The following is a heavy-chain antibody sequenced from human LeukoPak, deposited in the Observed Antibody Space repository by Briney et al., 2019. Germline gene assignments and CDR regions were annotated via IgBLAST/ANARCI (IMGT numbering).Heavy chain of an antibody. CDR3: ARNYESGYSIGP. D-gene: IGHD3-3*01. Sequence: SETLSLTCTVSGGSINSIYWWSWVRQPPGKGLEWIGEIQQSGNINYNLSLKSRVTISVDKSKNQFSLTVTSVTAADTAIYYCARNYESGYSIGPWGQGTLVTVSS. V-gene: IGHV4-4*02. CDR2: IQQSGNI. CDR1: GGSINSIYW. J-gene: IGHJ5*02.